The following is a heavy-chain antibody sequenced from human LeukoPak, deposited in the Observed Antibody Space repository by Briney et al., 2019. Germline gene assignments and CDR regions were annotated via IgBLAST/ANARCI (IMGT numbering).Heavy chain of an antibody. CDR1: GFTVSSNY. J-gene: IGHJ4*02. CDR3: AKRAEPTSPYYFDY. CDR2: IYSGGST. Sequence: GGSLRLSCAASGFTVSSNYMSWVRQAPGKGLEWVSVIYSGGSTYYADSVKGRFTISRDNSKNTLYLQMNSLRAEDTAVYYCAKRAEPTSPYYFDYWGQGTLVTVSS. V-gene: IGHV3-53*01.